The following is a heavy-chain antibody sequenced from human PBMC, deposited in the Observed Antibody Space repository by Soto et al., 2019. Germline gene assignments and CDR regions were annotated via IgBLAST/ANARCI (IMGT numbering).Heavy chain of an antibody. CDR2: IYYSGST. CDR1: GGSISSYY. V-gene: IGHV4-59*01. D-gene: IGHD6-6*01. CDR3: ARIAPRPGDWFDP. J-gene: IGHJ5*02. Sequence: QVQLQESGPGLVKPSETLSLTCTVSGGSISSYYWSWIRQPPGKGLEWIGYIYYSGSTNYNPSLKSRVTIAVDTSKNQFSLKLSSVTAADTAVYYCARIAPRPGDWFDPWGQGTLVTVSS.